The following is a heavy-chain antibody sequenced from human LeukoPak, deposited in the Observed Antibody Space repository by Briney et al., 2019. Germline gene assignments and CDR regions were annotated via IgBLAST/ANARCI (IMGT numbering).Heavy chain of an antibody. Sequence: GGSLRLSCAASGFTVSSNYMSWVRQAPGKGLEWVSIIYSGGSTFYADSVKGRFTISRDNSKNTLYLQMNSLRAEDTAVYYCAKASSSWYYNWFDPWGQGTLVTVSS. D-gene: IGHD6-13*01. CDR1: GFTVSSNY. J-gene: IGHJ5*02. CDR3: AKASSSWYYNWFDP. V-gene: IGHV3-53*01. CDR2: IYSGGST.